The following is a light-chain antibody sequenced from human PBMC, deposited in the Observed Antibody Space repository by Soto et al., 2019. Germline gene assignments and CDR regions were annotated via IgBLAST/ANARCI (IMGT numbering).Light chain of an antibody. Sequence: QSVLTQPPSVSAAPGQKVTFSCSGSSSNIGNQYVSWYQQLPGTAPKLLIYENNKRPSGIPDRFSGSKSGTSATLGITGLQTGDEADYYCGTWDSSLSAGVFGTGTKVTVL. CDR1: SSNIGNQY. V-gene: IGLV1-51*02. J-gene: IGLJ1*01. CDR3: GTWDSSLSAGV. CDR2: ENN.